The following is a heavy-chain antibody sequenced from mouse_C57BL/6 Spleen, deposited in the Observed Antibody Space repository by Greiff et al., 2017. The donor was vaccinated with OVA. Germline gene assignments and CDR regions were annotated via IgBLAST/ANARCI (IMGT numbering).Heavy chain of an antibody. Sequence: QVQLQQPGAELVKPGASVKLSCKASGSTFTSYWMQWVKQRPGQGLEWIGEIDPSDSYTNYNQKFKGKATLTVDTSSSTAYMQLSSLTSEDSAVYYCLRPGFDYWGQGTTLTVSS. J-gene: IGHJ2*01. V-gene: IGHV1-50*01. CDR3: LRPGFDY. CDR1: GSTFTSYW. CDR2: IDPSDSYT.